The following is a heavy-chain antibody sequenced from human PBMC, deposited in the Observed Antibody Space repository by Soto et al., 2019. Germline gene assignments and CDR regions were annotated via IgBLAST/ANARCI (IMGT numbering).Heavy chain of an antibody. CDR3: AKTGWFSLDF. V-gene: IGHV4-4*02. CDR1: GVSISSDIW. Sequence: SETLSLTCAVSGVSISSDIWLSWVRQPPGKGLEWIGEVHHSGSTNYNPSLKSRVTILMDKSKNQPSLKLSSVTAADTAVYHCAKTGWFSLDFWGQGALVTVSS. J-gene: IGHJ4*02. D-gene: IGHD6-19*01. CDR2: VHHSGST.